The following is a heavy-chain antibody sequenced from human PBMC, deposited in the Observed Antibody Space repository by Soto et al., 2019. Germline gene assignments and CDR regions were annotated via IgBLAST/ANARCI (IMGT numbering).Heavy chain of an antibody. D-gene: IGHD2-21*02. J-gene: IGHJ4*02. CDR2: ISSGSSTI. CDR3: ARCVTSTMSLDS. V-gene: IGHV3-48*01. Sequence: GGSLRLSCAASGFTFSTYSMNWVRQAPGKGLEWISYISSGSSTIYYADSVKGRFTISRDNAKNSLYLQMNSPRADDTAVYYCARCVTSTMSLDSWGQGTLVTVYS. CDR1: GFTFSTYS.